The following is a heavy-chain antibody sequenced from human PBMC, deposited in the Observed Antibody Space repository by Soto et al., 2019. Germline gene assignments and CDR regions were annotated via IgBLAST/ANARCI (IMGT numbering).Heavy chain of an antibody. CDR2: IYYSGST. Sequence: QLQLQESGPGLVKPSETLSLTCTVSGGSISSSSYYWGWIRQPPGKGLEWIGSIYYSGSTYYNPSLKSRVTLSVDTSKNQFSLKLSSVTAADTAVYYCAGRPYSSGWYLLDYWGQGTLVTVSS. CDR3: AGRPYSSGWYLLDY. J-gene: IGHJ4*02. D-gene: IGHD6-19*01. V-gene: IGHV4-39*01. CDR1: GGSISSSSYY.